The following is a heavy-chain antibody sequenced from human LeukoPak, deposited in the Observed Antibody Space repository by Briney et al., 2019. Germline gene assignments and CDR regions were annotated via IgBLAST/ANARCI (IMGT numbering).Heavy chain of an antibody. CDR1: GYTFTSYD. CDR2: MNPNSGNT. J-gene: IGHJ4*02. CDR3: VRGGGLWFGEFIKPIDY. D-gene: IGHD3-10*01. Sequence: ASVKVSCKASGYTFTSYDINWVRQATGQGLEWMGWMNPNSGNTGYAQKFQGRVTMTRNTSISTAYMELSSLRSEDTAVYYCVRGGGLWFGEFIKPIDYWGQGTLVTVSS. V-gene: IGHV1-8*01.